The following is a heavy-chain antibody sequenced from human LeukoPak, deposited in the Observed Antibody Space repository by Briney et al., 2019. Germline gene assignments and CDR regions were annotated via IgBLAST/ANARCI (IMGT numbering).Heavy chain of an antibody. V-gene: IGHV3-15*01. J-gene: IGHJ4*02. D-gene: IGHD3-10*01. CDR3: TTGNFGPY. Sequence: GGSLRLSCAASGFTFSSYAMSWVRQAPGKGLEWVGRIKRKTEGGTTDYGAPVKGRFSISRDDSKNTAYLQMNSLKTEDTAFYYCTTGNFGPYWGQGTLVTVSS. CDR2: IKRKTEGGTT. CDR1: GFTFSSYA.